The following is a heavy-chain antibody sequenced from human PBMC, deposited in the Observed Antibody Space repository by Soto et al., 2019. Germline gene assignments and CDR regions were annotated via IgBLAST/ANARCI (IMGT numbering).Heavy chain of an antibody. CDR1: GFPFSSYS. CDR2: INSGSAYV. Sequence: GGSLRLSCAGSGFPFSSYSMNWVRQAPGKGLECVSSINSGSAYVNYTDSVKGRFTISRDDAKNLLYLQMNNLRVEDTGIYYCTRDYGDYWGGRYFDYWGQGILVTVSS. CDR3: TRDYGDYWGGRYFDY. D-gene: IGHD4-17*01. V-gene: IGHV3-21*01. J-gene: IGHJ4*02.